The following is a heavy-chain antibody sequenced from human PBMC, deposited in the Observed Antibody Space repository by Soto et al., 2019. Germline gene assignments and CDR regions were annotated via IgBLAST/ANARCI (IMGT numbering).Heavy chain of an antibody. CDR3: ARISAYSSGWYTYYFDY. CDR1: GGSTSSYY. D-gene: IGHD6-13*01. CDR2: FFYGGTS. J-gene: IGHJ4*01. Sequence: QVQLQESGPGLVKPSETLSFTCTVSGGSTSSYYWGWIRQPPGKALEWIGYFFYGGTSNYNPSLRSRVTISGDKAENQLSLRLTSVTAADTAVYYCARISAYSSGWYTYYFDYWGHGILVTVSS. V-gene: IGHV4-59*01.